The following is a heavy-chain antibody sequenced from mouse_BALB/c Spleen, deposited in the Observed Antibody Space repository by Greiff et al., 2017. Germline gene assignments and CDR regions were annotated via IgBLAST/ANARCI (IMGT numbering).Heavy chain of an antibody. J-gene: IGHJ2*01. V-gene: IGHV1-9*01. Sequence: VQLQQSGAELMKPGASVKISCKATGYTFSSYWIEWVKQRPGHGLEWIGEILPGSGSTNYNEKFKGKATFTADTSSNTAYMQLSSLTSEDSAGYYCARRRAYYGNYGDFDYWGQGTTLTVSS. CDR2: ILPGSGST. CDR1: GYTFSSYW. D-gene: IGHD2-10*01. CDR3: ARRRAYYGNYGDFDY.